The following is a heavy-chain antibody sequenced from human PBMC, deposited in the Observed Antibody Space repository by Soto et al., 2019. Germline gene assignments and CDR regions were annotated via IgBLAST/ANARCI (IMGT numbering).Heavy chain of an antibody. J-gene: IGHJ3*02. D-gene: IGHD1-1*01. CDR3: AKRQLSGGPFHT. V-gene: IGHV3-23*01. CDR1: GFTFPSYV. Sequence: EVQLLVSGGGLVQPGGSLRLTCAASGFTFPSYVMSWARQAPGKGLEWVSTITGSGDDTYYADSVRGRFTISSDNSKSTLYMDMNSLRAEDTAVYYCAKRQLSGGPFHTWGQGTMVTVSS. CDR2: ITGSGDDT.